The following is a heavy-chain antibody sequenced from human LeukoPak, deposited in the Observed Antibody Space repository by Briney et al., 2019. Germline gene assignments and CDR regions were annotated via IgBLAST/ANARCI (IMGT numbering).Heavy chain of an antibody. V-gene: IGHV3-7*03. CDR2: INHNGNVN. J-gene: IGHJ4*02. CDR1: GFTFSSYW. D-gene: IGHD6-19*01. CDR3: ARGPEYSSGWYADPPPIDY. Sequence: PGGSLRLSCAASGFTFSSYWMNWARQAPGKGLEWVASINHNGNVNYYVDSVKGRFTISRDNAKNSLYLQMSNLRAEDTAVYYCARGPEYSSGWYADPPPIDYWGQGTLVTVSS.